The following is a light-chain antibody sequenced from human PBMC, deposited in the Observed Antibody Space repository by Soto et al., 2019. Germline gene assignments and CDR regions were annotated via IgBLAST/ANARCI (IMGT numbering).Light chain of an antibody. CDR2: ESS. CDR1: QNVANY. J-gene: IGKJ3*01. CDR3: QQYGNSPFT. V-gene: IGKV3-11*01. Sequence: EIVLTQSPSTLSSSPGERSTLSCRASQNVANYLDWYQQKPGQAPRLLIYESSNRATGIAARFSGSGSGTDFTLTISRLEPEDFAVYYCQQYGNSPFTFGPGTKVDIK.